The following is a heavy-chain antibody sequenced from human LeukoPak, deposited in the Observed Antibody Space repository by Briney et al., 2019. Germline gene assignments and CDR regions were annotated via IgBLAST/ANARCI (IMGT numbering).Heavy chain of an antibody. D-gene: IGHD3-10*01. V-gene: IGHV3-33*01. Sequence: PGGSLRLSCAASGFTFSSYGMHWVRQAPGKGLEWVAVIWYDGSNKYYADSVKGRFTISRDNSKNTPYLQMNSLRAEDTAVYYCARCMVRGVIPDYWGQGTLVTVSS. CDR2: IWYDGSNK. J-gene: IGHJ4*02. CDR3: ARCMVRGVIPDY. CDR1: GFTFSSYG.